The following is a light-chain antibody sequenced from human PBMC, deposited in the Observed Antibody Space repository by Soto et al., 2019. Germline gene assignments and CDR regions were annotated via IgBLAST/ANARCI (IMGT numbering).Light chain of an antibody. CDR2: AAS. CDR1: QGIGVY. J-gene: IGKJ4*01. CDR3: QKYNSAPLT. Sequence: DIQMTQSPSSLSASLGDRVTITCRASQGIGVYLAWFQQKPGKVPKLLIYAASALQSGVPSRFSGSGSGTDFTLTISSLQTEDFAPYYCQKYNSAPLTFGGGTKVEIK. V-gene: IGKV1-27*01.